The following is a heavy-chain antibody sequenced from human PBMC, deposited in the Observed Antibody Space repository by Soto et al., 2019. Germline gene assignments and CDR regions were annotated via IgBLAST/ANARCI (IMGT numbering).Heavy chain of an antibody. V-gene: IGHV3-7*01. CDR2: IKQDGSET. CDR3: AGEWFSYDSSPSADF. Sequence: EVQLVESGGGLVLPGGSPRLSCAASGFIFSTYWMTWVRQAPGKGLEWVANIKQDGSETYYVDSVKGRFTISRDNAKNSLYLQMNSLRAEDTAVYYCAGEWFSYDSSPSADFWGQGTLVTVSS. CDR1: GFIFSTYW. J-gene: IGHJ4*02. D-gene: IGHD3-22*01.